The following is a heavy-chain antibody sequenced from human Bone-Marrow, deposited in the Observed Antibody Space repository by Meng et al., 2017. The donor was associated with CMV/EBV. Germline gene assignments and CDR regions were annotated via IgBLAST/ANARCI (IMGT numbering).Heavy chain of an antibody. Sequence: GESLKISCAASGFTFSSYSMNWVRQAPGKGLEWVAVIWYDGGNKYYADSVKGRFTISRDNSKNTLYLQMNSLRAEDTAVYYCAKDLAPTDYYYYGMDVWAQGTTVTVSS. CDR1: GFTFSSYS. D-gene: IGHD4-11*01. CDR3: AKDLAPTDYYYYGMDV. J-gene: IGHJ6*02. CDR2: IWYDGGNK. V-gene: IGHV3-33*06.